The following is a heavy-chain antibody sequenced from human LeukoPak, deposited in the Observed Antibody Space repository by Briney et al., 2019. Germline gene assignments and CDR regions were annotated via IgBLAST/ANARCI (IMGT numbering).Heavy chain of an antibody. J-gene: IGHJ4*02. Sequence: GGSLRLSCAASGFTFSSYEMNWVRQAPGKGLEWVSYISSSGSTIYYADSMKGRFTISRDNAKNSLYLQVNSLRAEDTAVYYCARDRRQRGYHYYFDSWGQGTLVTVSS. CDR1: GFTFSSYE. V-gene: IGHV3-48*03. CDR2: ISSSGSTI. CDR3: ARDRRQRGYHYYFDS. D-gene: IGHD2-2*01.